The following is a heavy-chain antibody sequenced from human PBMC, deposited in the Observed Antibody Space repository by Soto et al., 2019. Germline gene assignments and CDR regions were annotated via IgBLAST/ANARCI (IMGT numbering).Heavy chain of an antibody. CDR2: IKTDGYAA. D-gene: IGHD6-19*01. V-gene: IGHV3-74*01. CDR1: GFTFDSHW. Sequence: ESGGVLVQPGGSLRLSCVASGFTFDSHWMHWVRQAPGEGLVWVSRIKTDGYAAAYADSVKGRFTISRDNTKNTVYLQMNSVRAEDTAVYFCVRESGVAADCWGQGTLVTVSS. J-gene: IGHJ4*02. CDR3: VRESGVAADC.